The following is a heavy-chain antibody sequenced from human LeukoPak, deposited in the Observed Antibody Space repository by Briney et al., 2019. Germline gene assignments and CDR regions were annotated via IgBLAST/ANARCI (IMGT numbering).Heavy chain of an antibody. J-gene: IGHJ4*02. CDR1: GFTFSSYW. CDR2: INSDGGST. V-gene: IGHV3-74*01. D-gene: IGHD3-22*01. CDR3: ARGDYYDSIDY. Sequence: SGGSLRLSCAASGFTFSSYWMHWVRQAPGKGLVWVSRINSDGGSTSYADSVKGRFTISRDNAKNTLYLQMNSLRAEDTAVYYCARGDYYDSIDYWGQGTLVTVSS.